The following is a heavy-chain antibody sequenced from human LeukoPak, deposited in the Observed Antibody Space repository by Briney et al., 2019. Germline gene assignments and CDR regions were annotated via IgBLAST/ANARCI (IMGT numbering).Heavy chain of an antibody. Sequence: APVKVSCKASGYTFTSYAFSWVRQAPGQRLEWIGWVSGYNGNTNYAQKVQGRVTMTTDTSTSTAYMELRSLRSDDTAVYYCARTGWGVPAAGDWFDPWGQGTLVTVSS. J-gene: IGHJ5*02. CDR2: VSGYNGNT. V-gene: IGHV1-18*04. CDR3: ARTGWGVPAAGDWFDP. D-gene: IGHD2-2*01. CDR1: GYTFTSYA.